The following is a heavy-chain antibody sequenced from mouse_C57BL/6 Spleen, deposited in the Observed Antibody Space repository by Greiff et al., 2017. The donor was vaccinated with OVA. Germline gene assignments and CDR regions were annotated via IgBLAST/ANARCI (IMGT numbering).Heavy chain of an antibody. J-gene: IGHJ2*01. V-gene: IGHV1-22*01. CDR3: ARGYCNYWAPCYFDY. Sequence: EVQLVESGPELVKPGASVKMSCKASGYTFTDYNMHWVKQSHGKSLEWIGYINPNNGGTSYNQKLKGKGTLTVNTVSSTAYMELRSLTSEDSAVYYCARGYCNYWAPCYFDYWGQGTTLTVSS. CDR2: INPNNGGT. D-gene: IGHD2-10*02. CDR1: GYTFTDYN.